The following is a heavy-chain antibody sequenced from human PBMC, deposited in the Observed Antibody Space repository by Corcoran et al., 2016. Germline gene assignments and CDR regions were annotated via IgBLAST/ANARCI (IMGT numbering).Heavy chain of an antibody. V-gene: IGHV3-53*01. CDR2: IYSGGST. Sequence: EVQLVESGGGLIQPGGSLRLSCAASGFTVSSNYMSWVRQAPGKGLEWVSVIYSGGSTDYADSVKGRFTISRDNSKNTLYLQMNSLRAEDTAVYDCERDLLVGATRTTGGDYWGQGTLVTVSS. D-gene: IGHD1-26*01. CDR3: ERDLLVGATRTTGGDY. J-gene: IGHJ4*02. CDR1: GFTVSSNY.